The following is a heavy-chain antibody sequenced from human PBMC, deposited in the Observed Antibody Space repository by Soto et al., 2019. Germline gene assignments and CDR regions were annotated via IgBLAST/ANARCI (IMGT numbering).Heavy chain of an antibody. Sequence: PGGSLRLSCTASGFNVSDNYMNWVRQPPGKGLKWVSLMQNSGNTYYADSFKGRFSVSRDNSNNTLFLQMSGLRADDTGIYYCARDPRAILTRGDSFDLWGQGTMVTVSS. CDR2: MQNSGNT. J-gene: IGHJ3*01. V-gene: IGHV3-66*01. D-gene: IGHD7-27*01. CDR3: ARDPRAILTRGDSFDL. CDR1: GFNVSDNY.